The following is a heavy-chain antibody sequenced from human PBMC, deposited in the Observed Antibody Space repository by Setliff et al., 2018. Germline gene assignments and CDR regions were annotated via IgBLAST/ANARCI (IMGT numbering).Heavy chain of an antibody. Sequence: KASETLSLTCTVSGGSISGYYWSWIRQPAGKGLEWIGRISTSGSTNYNPSLKSRLTMSVDTSKNQFSLKVTSVTAADTAVYYCVRSMPDTANFDYWGQGTLGTVSS. D-gene: IGHD5-18*01. V-gene: IGHV4-4*07. CDR2: ISTSGST. J-gene: IGHJ4*02. CDR1: GGSISGYY. CDR3: VRSMPDTANFDY.